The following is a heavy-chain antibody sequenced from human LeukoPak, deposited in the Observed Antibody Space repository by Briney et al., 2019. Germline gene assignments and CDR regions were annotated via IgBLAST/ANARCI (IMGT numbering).Heavy chain of an antibody. D-gene: IGHD4-17*01. Sequence: ASVKVSCKASGGTFSSYAISWVRQAPGQGLEWMGGIIPIFGTANYAQKFQGRVTITADESTSTAYMELSSLRSEDTAVYYCARDLGDYGNNWFDPWGQGTLVTVSS. J-gene: IGHJ5*02. CDR3: ARDLGDYGNNWFDP. CDR1: GGTFSSYA. CDR2: IIPIFGTA. V-gene: IGHV1-69*13.